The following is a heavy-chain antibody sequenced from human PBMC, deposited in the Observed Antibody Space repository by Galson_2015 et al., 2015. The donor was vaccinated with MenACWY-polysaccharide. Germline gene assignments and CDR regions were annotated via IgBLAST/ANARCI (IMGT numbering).Heavy chain of an antibody. CDR3: ARVDCSGGHCYFAY. V-gene: IGHV1-69*02. J-gene: IGHJ4*02. CDR1: GDSLNSYS. Sequence: SVKVSCKASGDSLNSYSIGWVRQAPGQGLEWMGRIIPFGTMENYAQKFQGRVTISADTSANTVYMQLNSLRSDDTAVFFCARVDCSGGHCYFAYWGQGTLVTVSS. CDR2: IIPFGTME. D-gene: IGHD2-15*01.